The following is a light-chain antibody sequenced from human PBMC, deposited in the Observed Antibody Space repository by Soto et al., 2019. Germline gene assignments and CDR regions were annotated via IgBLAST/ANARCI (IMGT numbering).Light chain of an antibody. Sequence: EIVMTQSPATLSVSPGEGATLSCRASQSVSSNLAWYQQKPGQAPRLLIYGASSRATGIPDRLSGSGSGTDFTLTISSLEPEDVSMYYCQQYGSSPGTLGQGTKVDIK. CDR2: GAS. V-gene: IGKV3-20*01. J-gene: IGKJ1*01. CDR1: QSVSSN. CDR3: QQYGSSPGT.